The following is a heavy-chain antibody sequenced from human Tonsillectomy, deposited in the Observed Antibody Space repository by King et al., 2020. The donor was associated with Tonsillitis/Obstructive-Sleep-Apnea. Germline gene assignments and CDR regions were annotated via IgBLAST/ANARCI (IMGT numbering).Heavy chain of an antibody. Sequence: VQLVESGGGVVQPGRSLRLSCAASGFTFSNYAMHWVRQAPGKGLEWVAVIWYDGSRKYYADSVKGRFTISRDKSRNTLYLQMNSLRAEDTAVYYCARVHLAYSGSDCALGIWGQGTMVIVSS. D-gene: IGHD2-21*01. CDR3: ARVHLAYSGSDCALGI. V-gene: IGHV3-33*01. J-gene: IGHJ3*02. CDR1: GFTFSNYA. CDR2: IWYDGSRK.